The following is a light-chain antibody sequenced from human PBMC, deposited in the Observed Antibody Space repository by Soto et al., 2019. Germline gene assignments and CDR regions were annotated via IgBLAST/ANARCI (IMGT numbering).Light chain of an antibody. Sequence: DSQMTQSPSTLSGSVGERVTMTCPASQTISSWLAWYQQKPGKAPKLLIYKASTLKSGVPSRFSGSGSGADFTLTISRLEPEDFAVYYCQQYGTSPPTFGGGTKVDIK. J-gene: IGKJ4*01. CDR3: QQYGTSPPT. V-gene: IGKV1-5*03. CDR1: QTISSW. CDR2: KAS.